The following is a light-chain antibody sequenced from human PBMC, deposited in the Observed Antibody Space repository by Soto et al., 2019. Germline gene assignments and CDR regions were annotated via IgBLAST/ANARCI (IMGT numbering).Light chain of an antibody. Sequence: DIQLTQSPSFLSASVGDRVTITCRASQGISSDFAWYQVKPGKDPKLLMYTASSLQSGVPSRFSGGGSGTEITLTISSLQPEDSATYYCQQANRYPLTFGGGTKVEIK. CDR2: TAS. CDR3: QQANRYPLT. CDR1: QGISSD. V-gene: IGKV1-9*01. J-gene: IGKJ4*01.